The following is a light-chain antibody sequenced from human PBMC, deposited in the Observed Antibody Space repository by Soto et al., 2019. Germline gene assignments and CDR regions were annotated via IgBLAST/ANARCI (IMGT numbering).Light chain of an antibody. V-gene: IGKV1-39*01. J-gene: IGKJ5*01. CDR2: AAS. Sequence: DIQMTQSPSSLSASVGDRVTITCRASESISRHLNWYQQKPGKAPNLLIYAASTLQNGVPSRFSGRGSGTDCTLTISSLQPEDFATYYCQPSYSTLSISFGQGTRLEIK. CDR1: ESISRH. CDR3: QPSYSTLSIS.